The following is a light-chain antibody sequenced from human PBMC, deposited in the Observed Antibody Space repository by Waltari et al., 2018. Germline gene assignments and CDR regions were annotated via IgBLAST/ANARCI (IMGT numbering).Light chain of an antibody. CDR2: EVT. J-gene: IGLJ1*01. CDR3: CSYTTTTTLV. V-gene: IGLV2-14*01. CDR1: RNDVGSYSY. Sequence: QSAPTQPASVSASPGQSITISCTGTRNDVGSYSYVSWYLQYPGKAPELLIYEVTRQPSGVSDRFSGSRSGSTASLTISGLQTEDEANYFCCSYTTTTTLVFGTGTKVIVL.